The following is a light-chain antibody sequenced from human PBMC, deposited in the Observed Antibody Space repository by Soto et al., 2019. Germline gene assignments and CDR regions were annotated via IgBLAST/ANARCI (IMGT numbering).Light chain of an antibody. V-gene: IGKV1-5*01. CDR2: DAS. CDR3: QQYNS. CDR1: QSISNF. Sequence: DIQMTQSPSSLSASVGDRVTITCRASQSISNFLNWYQQKPGKAPKLLIYDASSLESGVPSRFSGSGSGTEFTLTISSLQPDDFATYYCQQYNSFGQGTRLEI. J-gene: IGKJ5*01.